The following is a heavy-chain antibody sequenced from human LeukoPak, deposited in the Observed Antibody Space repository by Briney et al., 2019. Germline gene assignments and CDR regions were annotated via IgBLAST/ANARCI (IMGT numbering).Heavy chain of an antibody. CDR2: MNPNSGNT. CDR3: ARGADYDFWSGYWSEYFQH. CDR1: GYTFTSYD. V-gene: IGHV1-8*03. D-gene: IGHD3-3*01. Sequence: ASVNVSCKASGYTFTSYDINWVRQATGQGLEWMGWMNPNSGNTGYAQKFQGRVTITRNTSISTAYMELSSLRSEDTAVYYCARGADYDFWSGYWSEYFQHWGQGTLVTVSS. J-gene: IGHJ1*01.